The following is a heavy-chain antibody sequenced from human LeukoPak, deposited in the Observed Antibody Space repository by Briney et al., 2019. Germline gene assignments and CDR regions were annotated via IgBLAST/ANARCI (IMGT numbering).Heavy chain of an antibody. CDR1: GYSFSNYW. D-gene: IGHD3-10*01. CDR2: IYPRDSDT. Sequence: GESLKISCQGYGYSFSNYWIAWVRQMPGRGLEWMGIIYPRDSDTKYSPSFQGQVTISADKSISTAYLQWSSLKASDTAMYYCARQSVGSSSSLDVWGQGTTVTVSS. J-gene: IGHJ6*02. V-gene: IGHV5-51*01. CDR3: ARQSVGSSSSLDV.